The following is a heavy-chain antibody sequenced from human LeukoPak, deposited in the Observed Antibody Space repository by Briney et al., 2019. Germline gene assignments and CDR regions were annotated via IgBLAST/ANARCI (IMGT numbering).Heavy chain of an antibody. D-gene: IGHD3-3*01. V-gene: IGHV1-69-2*01. Sequence: GATVKISCKASGYTFTGYYMHWVRQAPGQGLEWMGGFDPEDGETIYAQKFQGRVTMTEDTSTDTAYMELSSLRSEDTAVYYCATDHRITIFGVVHAWGQGTLVTVSS. CDR3: ATDHRITIFGVVHA. CDR1: GYTFTGYY. CDR2: FDPEDGET. J-gene: IGHJ5*02.